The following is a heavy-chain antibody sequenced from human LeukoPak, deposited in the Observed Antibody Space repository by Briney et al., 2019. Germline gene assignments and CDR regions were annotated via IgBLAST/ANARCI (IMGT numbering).Heavy chain of an antibody. V-gene: IGHV4-61*08. CDR1: GGSLRSGGFY. Sequence: SETLSLTCTVFGGSLRSGGFYWNWIRQLPGRGLEWMGYIYYSGTTNYNPSLKSRVTISVDTSKNQFSLQLRSVTAADTAVYYCAREDPQTTVPEGMDVWGQGTTVTVSS. D-gene: IGHD4-17*01. CDR3: AREDPQTTVPEGMDV. CDR2: IYYSGTT. J-gene: IGHJ6*02.